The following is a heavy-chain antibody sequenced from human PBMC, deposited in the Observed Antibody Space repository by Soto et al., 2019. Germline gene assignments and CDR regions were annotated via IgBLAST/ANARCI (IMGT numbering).Heavy chain of an antibody. CDR1: GGSISSYY. Sequence: QVQLQESGPGLVKPSETLSLTCTVSGGSISSYYWSWIRQPPGKGLEWIGYIYYSGSTNYNPSLKSRVTISVDTSKNQFSLKLSSVTAADTAVYYCASGYCSGGSCSPPAFDIWGQGTMVTVSS. CDR3: ASGYCSGGSCSPPAFDI. V-gene: IGHV4-59*08. CDR2: IYYSGST. J-gene: IGHJ3*02. D-gene: IGHD2-15*01.